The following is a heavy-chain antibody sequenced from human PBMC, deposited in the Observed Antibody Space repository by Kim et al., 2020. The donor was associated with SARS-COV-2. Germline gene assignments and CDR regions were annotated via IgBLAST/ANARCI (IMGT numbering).Heavy chain of an antibody. D-gene: IGHD3-10*01. CDR3: AKSRTTLVDGYYYGSGIGAFDI. J-gene: IGHJ3*02. CDR2: ISGSGGST. CDR1: GFTFSSYA. Sequence: GGSLRLSCAASGFTFSSYAMSWVRQAPGKGLEWVSAISGSGGSTYYADSVKGRFTISRDNSKNTLYLQMNSLRAEDTAVYYCAKSRTTLVDGYYYGSGIGAFDIWGQGTMVTVSS. V-gene: IGHV3-23*01.